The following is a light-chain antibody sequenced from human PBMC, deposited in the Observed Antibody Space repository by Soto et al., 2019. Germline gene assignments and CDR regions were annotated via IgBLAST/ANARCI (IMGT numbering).Light chain of an antibody. CDR2: SAF. CDR1: QSVSSNY. Sequence: EIVLTQSPGTLSLSPGERGTLSCMASQSVSSNYLAWYQQKPGQDPRLLIYSAFSRATGIPDRFSGSGSGTDFTLAITILEPEDFAVYYCQYYGSSQWRVGQGIKVEIK. CDR3: QYYGSSQWR. V-gene: IGKV3-20*01. J-gene: IGKJ1*01.